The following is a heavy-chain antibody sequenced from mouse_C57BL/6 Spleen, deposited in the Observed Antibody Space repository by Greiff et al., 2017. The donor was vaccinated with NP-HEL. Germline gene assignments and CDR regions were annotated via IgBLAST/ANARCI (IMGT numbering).Heavy chain of an antibody. V-gene: IGHV1-80*01. CDR3: ARIPYYYGSNPPYYFDY. Sequence: VKLQESGAELVKPGASVKISCKASGYAFCSYWMNWVKQRPGKGLEWIGQIYPGDGDTNYNGKFKGKATLTADNSSSTAYMQLSSLTSEDSAVYFCARIPYYYGSNPPYYFDYWGQGTTLTVSS. CDR1: GYAFCSYW. D-gene: IGHD1-1*01. CDR2: IYPGDGDT. J-gene: IGHJ2*01.